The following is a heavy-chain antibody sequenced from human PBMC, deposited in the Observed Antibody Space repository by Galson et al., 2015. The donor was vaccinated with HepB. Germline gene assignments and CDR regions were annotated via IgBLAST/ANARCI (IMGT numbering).Heavy chain of an antibody. V-gene: IGHV3-30*04. CDR1: GFTFSSYA. CDR2: ISYDGSNK. D-gene: IGHD3-22*01. CDR3: ARDHSAYYDRSGYYYVGNATLDY. Sequence: SLRLSCAASGFTFSSYAMHWVRQAPGKGLEWVAVISYDGSNKYYADSVKGRFTISRDNSKNTLYLQMNSLRAEDTAVYYCARDHSAYYDRSGYYYVGNATLDYWGQGTLVTVSS. J-gene: IGHJ4*02.